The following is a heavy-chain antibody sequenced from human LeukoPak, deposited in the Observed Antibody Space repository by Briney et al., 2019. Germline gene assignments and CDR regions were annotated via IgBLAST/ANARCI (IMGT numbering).Heavy chain of an antibody. D-gene: IGHD3-10*01. CDR1: RFTFSSYG. Sequence: GGSLRLSCAASRFTFSSYGMHWVRQAPGKGLEWVAYIQYDGSNEQYADSVKGRFTISRDNAKNSLYLQMNSLRAEDTAVYYCARGIGITMVRAYFDYWGQGTLVTVSS. V-gene: IGHV3-30*02. CDR3: ARGIGITMVRAYFDY. CDR2: IQYDGSNE. J-gene: IGHJ4*02.